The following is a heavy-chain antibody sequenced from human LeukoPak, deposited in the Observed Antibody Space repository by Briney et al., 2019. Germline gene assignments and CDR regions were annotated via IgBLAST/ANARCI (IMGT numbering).Heavy chain of an antibody. CDR2: ISYDGSNK. J-gene: IGHJ4*02. CDR1: GFTPSSYG. CDR3: AKLAYYDSSGYGDYFDY. V-gene: IGHV3-30*18. Sequence: GGSLRLSCAAPGFTPSSYGMHWVRQAPGKGLERVADISYDGSNKYYADSVKGRFTISRDNSKNTLYLQMNSLRAEDTAVYYCAKLAYYDSSGYGDYFDYWGQGTLVTVSS. D-gene: IGHD3-22*01.